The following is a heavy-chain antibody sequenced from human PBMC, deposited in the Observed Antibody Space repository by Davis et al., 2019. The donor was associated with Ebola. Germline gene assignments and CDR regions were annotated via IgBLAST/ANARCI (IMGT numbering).Heavy chain of an antibody. J-gene: IGHJ6*02. Sequence: MPGGSLRLSCAASGFTFSSYSMNWVRQAPGKGLEWIGSIYYSGSTNYNPSLKSRVTISVDTSKNQFSLKLSSVTAADTAVYYCARGLRPPIVVVVAAPLSMDVWGQGTTVTVSS. V-gene: IGHV4-34*01. D-gene: IGHD2-15*01. CDR1: GFTFSSYS. CDR2: IYYSGST. CDR3: ARGLRPPIVVVVAAPLSMDV.